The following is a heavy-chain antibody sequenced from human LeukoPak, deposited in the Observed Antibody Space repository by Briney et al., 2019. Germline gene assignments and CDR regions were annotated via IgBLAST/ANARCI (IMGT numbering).Heavy chain of an antibody. CDR3: ARENPLLRYFDWLLYSAPHYYYGMDV. V-gene: IGHV4-59*01. CDR1: GGSISSYY. J-gene: IGHJ6*02. CDR2: IYYSGST. Sequence: PSETLSLTCTVSGGSISSYYWSWIRQPPGKGLEWFGYIYYSGSTNYNPSLKSRVTISVDTSKNQFSLKLSSVTAADTAVYYCARENPLLRYFDWLLYSAPHYYYGMDVWGQGTTVTVSS. D-gene: IGHD3-9*01.